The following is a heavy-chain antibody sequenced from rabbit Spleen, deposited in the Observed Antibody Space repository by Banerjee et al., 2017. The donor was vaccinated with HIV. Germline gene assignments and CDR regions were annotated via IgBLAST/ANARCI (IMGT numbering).Heavy chain of an antibody. V-gene: IGHV1S45*01. Sequence: QEQPVESGGGLVQPEGSLTLTCTASGFSFSSRYYMCWVRQAPGKGLEWIGCIGGSRGSTWYASWAKGRFTISKTSSTTVTLQMTSLTAADTATYFCARDNGSGDYIDVYFDLWGPGTLVTVS. CDR1: GFSFSSRYY. CDR2: IGGSRGST. J-gene: IGHJ4*01. CDR3: ARDNGSGDYIDVYFDL. D-gene: IGHD1-1*01.